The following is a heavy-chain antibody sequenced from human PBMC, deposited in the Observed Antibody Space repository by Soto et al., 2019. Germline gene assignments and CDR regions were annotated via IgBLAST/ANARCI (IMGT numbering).Heavy chain of an antibody. CDR2: IKPGGSDT. J-gene: IGHJ6*02. CDR3: ARSLGSGSYRYYYYYGMDV. D-gene: IGHD3-10*01. V-gene: IGHV5-51*01. CDR1: GYRLDAAW. Sequence: GESLKISCKGVGYRLDAAWIGWVRQMPGKGLEWMGIIKPGGSDTRYSPSFQGQVTISADKSISTAYLQWSSLRASDTAMYYCARSLGSGSYRYYYYYGMDVWGQGTTVTVSS.